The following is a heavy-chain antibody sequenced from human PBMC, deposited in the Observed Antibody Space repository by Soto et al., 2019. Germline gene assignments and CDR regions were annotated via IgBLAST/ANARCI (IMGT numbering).Heavy chain of an antibody. CDR1: GFTISSNY. Sequence: PSATKFLCNAASGFTISSNYMSWVSQAPGKGLEWVSVIYSGGSTYYADSVKGRFTISRDNSKNTLYLQMNSLRAEDTAVYYCARGATYYDDSSGYFSPGYWGQGTLVTVS. V-gene: IGHV3-66*01. CDR2: IYSGGST. D-gene: IGHD3-22*01. J-gene: IGHJ4*02. CDR3: ARGATYYDDSSGYFSPGY.